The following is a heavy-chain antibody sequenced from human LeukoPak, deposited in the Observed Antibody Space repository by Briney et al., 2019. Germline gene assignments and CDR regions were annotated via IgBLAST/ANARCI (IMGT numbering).Heavy chain of an antibody. CDR3: AKDERGSGWYYFDY. Sequence: GGSLRLSCAASGFTFSPYWMSWVRQAPGKGLEWVSAISGSGGSTYYADSVKGRFTISRDNSKNTLYLQMNSLRAEDTAVYYCAKDERGSGWYYFDYWGQGTLVTVSS. CDR2: ISGSGGST. J-gene: IGHJ4*02. D-gene: IGHD6-19*01. CDR1: GFTFSPYW. V-gene: IGHV3-23*01.